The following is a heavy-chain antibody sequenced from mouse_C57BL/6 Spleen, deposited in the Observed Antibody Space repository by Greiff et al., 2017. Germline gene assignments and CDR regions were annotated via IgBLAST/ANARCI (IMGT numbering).Heavy chain of an antibody. V-gene: IGHV1-64*01. CDR1: GYTFTSYW. CDR2: IHPNSGST. D-gene: IGHD3-1*01. Sequence: QVQLQQPGAELVKPGASVKLSCKASGYTFTSYWMHWVKQRPGQGLEWIGMIHPNSGSTNYNEKFKSKATLTVDKSSSTAYMQLSSLTSEGSAVYYCARSLGGDFDYWGQGTTLTVSS. J-gene: IGHJ2*01. CDR3: ARSLGGDFDY.